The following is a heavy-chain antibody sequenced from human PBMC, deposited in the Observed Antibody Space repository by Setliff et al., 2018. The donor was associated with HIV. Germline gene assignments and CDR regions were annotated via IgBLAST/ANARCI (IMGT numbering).Heavy chain of an antibody. Sequence: SETLSLTCSVSGGSINRGNYCWTWIRQSAGKGLEWIGRLHLSGDTNYNPSLKSRVTMSIDTSKNQFSLKLSSVTAADTAVYYCARDNSYYYGSGSHYWYGMDVWGQGTTVTVSS. CDR2: LHLSGDT. J-gene: IGHJ6*01. D-gene: IGHD3-10*01. CDR3: ARDNSYYYGSGSHYWYGMDV. V-gene: IGHV4-61*02. CDR1: GGSINRGNYC.